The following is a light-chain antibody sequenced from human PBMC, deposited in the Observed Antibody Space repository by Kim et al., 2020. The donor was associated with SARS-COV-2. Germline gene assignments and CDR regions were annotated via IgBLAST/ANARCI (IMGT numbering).Light chain of an antibody. CDR3: QAWDSSTFYV. Sequence: VSPGQTASITCSGDKLGDKYACWYQQKPGQSPVLVIYQDSKRPSGIPERFSGSNSGNTATLTISGTQAMDEADYYCQAWDSSTFYVFGTGTKVTVL. CDR1: KLGDKY. CDR2: QDS. J-gene: IGLJ1*01. V-gene: IGLV3-1*01.